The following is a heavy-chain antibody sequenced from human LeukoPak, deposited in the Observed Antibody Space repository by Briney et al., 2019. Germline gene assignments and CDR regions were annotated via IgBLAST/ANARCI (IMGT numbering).Heavy chain of an antibody. Sequence: ASETLFLTCTISGDSISSYYWSWIRQPPGKGLEWIGYIYYSGSTKYNPSLKSRVTISVDTSKNQFSLKLSSVTAADTAVYYCARHRGGATGLSGFDYWGQGTLVTVSS. CDR2: IYYSGST. D-gene: IGHD1-26*01. V-gene: IGHV4-59*08. CDR3: ARHRGGATGLSGFDY. J-gene: IGHJ4*02. CDR1: GDSISSYY.